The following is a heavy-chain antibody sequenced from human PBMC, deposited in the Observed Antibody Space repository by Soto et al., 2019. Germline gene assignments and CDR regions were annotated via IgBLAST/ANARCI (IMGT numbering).Heavy chain of an antibody. D-gene: IGHD6-19*01. CDR1: GFTFGDYA. Sequence: EVQLVESGGGLVRPGRSLTLSCTTSGFTFGDYAMSWFRQAPGKGLERVGFIRSKPYGGTTESAAAVKGRFTISRDESESTAYLQMNGLKIEDTAVYYCAQGYATGGYANYWGQGTLVTVSS. V-gene: IGHV3-49*03. CDR2: IRSKPYGGTT. CDR3: AQGYATGGYANY. J-gene: IGHJ4*02.